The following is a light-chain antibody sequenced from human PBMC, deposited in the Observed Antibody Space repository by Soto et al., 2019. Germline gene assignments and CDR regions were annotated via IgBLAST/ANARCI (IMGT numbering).Light chain of an antibody. CDR2: GAS. J-gene: IGKJ1*01. V-gene: IGKV3-15*01. CDR3: QHYNSYSEA. Sequence: EILITQSPATLSVSPGERATLSCRASQSVSSNLAWYQQTPGQAPRLLIHGASTRDTGFPARFSGSWSGTECTLPLSRLQPDDFETYYCQHYNSYSEAFGQGTKVDIK. CDR1: QSVSSN.